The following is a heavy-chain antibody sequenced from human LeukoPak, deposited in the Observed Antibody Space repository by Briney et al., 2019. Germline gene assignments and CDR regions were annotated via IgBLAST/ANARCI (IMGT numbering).Heavy chain of an antibody. CDR1: GYTFTSYY. D-gene: IGHD3-10*01. CDR3: ARGRKTTMVRGVRYYYYMDV. Sequence: ASVKVSCKASGYTFTSYYMHWVRQAPGQGLEWMGIINPSGGSTSYAQKFQGRVTMTRDTSASTAYMELSSLRSEDMAVYYCARGRKTTMVRGVRYYYYMDVWGKGTTVTISS. CDR2: INPSGGST. J-gene: IGHJ6*03. V-gene: IGHV1-46*01.